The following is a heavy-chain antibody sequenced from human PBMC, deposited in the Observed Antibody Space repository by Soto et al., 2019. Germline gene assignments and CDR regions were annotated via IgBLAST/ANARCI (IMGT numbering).Heavy chain of an antibody. J-gene: IGHJ5*02. CDR2: FYDGGTI. D-gene: IGHD1-26*01. CDR1: GESLNYFY. Sequence: VHLQQWGAGLLKPSETLSLTCAVYGESLNYFYWSWIRQAPGKGLEWIGEFYDGGTINYNPSLKRRVAILATTSSNQFSLGLTSVTAADTAIYYCARGRWADRFANWGQGTLVTVSS. V-gene: IGHV4-34*01. CDR3: ARGRWADRFAN.